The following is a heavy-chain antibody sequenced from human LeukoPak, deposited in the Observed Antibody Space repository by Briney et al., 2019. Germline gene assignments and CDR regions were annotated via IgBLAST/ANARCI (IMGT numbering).Heavy chain of an antibody. CDR3: GVVY. V-gene: IGHV3-7*01. Sequence: GGSLRLSCAASGFTFSTSWMNWVRQAPGKGLEWVANINQDGSEKYYVDSVKGRFSISRDDAKNSLYLQMNSLRAEDTAVYYCGVVYWGQGILVTVSS. CDR1: GFTFSTSW. CDR2: INQDGSEK. J-gene: IGHJ4*02.